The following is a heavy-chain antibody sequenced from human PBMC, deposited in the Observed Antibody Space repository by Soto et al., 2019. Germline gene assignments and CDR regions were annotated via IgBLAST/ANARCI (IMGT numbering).Heavy chain of an antibody. CDR3: ANWHGSGNYFSGY. Sequence: GGALGLSCTASGFTLGDCAMSWFRQGPGKGLEWVGFIRSKAYGGTTEYADSVTGRFTISRDNSKNTLYLQMNSLRAEDTAVYYCANWHGSGNYFSGYWGQGNLVTGSS. D-gene: IGHD3-10*01. CDR1: GFTLGDCA. V-gene: IGHV3-49*03. CDR2: IRSKAYGGTT. J-gene: IGHJ4*02.